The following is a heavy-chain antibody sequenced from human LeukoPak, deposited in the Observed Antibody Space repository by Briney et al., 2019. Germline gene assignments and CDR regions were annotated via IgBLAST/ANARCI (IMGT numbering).Heavy chain of an antibody. V-gene: IGHV3-30*03. J-gene: IGHJ4*02. CDR2: ISYDGSNK. D-gene: IGHD6-19*01. CDR1: GFTFSSYG. Sequence: GGSLRLSCAASGFTFSSYGMHWVRQAPGKGLEWVAVISYDGSNKYYADSVKGRFTISRDNSKNTLYLQMNSLRAEDTAVYYCATYSSGWYHFDYWGQGTLVTVSS. CDR3: ATYSSGWYHFDY.